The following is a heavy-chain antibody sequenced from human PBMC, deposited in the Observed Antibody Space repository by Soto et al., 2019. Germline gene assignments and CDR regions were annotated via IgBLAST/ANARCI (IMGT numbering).Heavy chain of an antibody. CDR2: INQDGSEK. D-gene: IGHD3-16*01. J-gene: IGHJ4*02. V-gene: IGHV3-7*01. Sequence: EVHLVESGGGLVQTGGSLRLSCAIFESTVSRDWMNWVRQAPGKGLEWVAHINQDGSEKYYVDSVKGRFTISRDNAKKSLYLQMNRLRPADTAMYHGWGGLGDAFWGQGTLVTVSS. CDR1: ESTVSRDW. CDR3: WGGLGDAF.